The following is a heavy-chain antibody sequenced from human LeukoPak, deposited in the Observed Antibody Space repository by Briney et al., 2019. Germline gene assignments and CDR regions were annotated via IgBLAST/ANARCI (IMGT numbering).Heavy chain of an antibody. Sequence: GASVKVSCEASVYTFTRHVITWVRQAPGQGFEWMGWISAYNGDTKYPETSQVRVTLTTDTSTNTVYMELRNLKSDDTAVYYCARGGSGSYYDYWGQGTLITVSS. CDR1: VYTFTRHV. J-gene: IGHJ4*02. D-gene: IGHD3-10*01. CDR2: ISAYNGDT. V-gene: IGHV1-18*01. CDR3: ARGGSGSYYDY.